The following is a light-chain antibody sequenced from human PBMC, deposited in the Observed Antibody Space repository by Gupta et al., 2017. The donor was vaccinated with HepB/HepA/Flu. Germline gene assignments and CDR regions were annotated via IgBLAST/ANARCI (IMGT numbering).Light chain of an antibody. CDR3: EAWEDNLSVPCVV. Sequence: QSVLTQPPSASGTPGQRVTISCSGSSSNIGSNYVYWYQQLPGTAPKLLIYRNNQRPSGGPDRFYGSNSGTAASLAMSGSRSEDEDDDYCEAWEDNLSVPCVVFGGGTKLTVI. J-gene: IGLJ2*01. CDR2: RNN. CDR1: SSNIGSNY. V-gene: IGLV1-47*01.